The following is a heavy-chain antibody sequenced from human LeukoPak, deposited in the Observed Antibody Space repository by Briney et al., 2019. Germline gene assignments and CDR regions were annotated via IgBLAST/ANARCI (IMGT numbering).Heavy chain of an antibody. Sequence: ASVKVSCKASGYTFTSYGISWVRQAPGQGLEWMGWIGAYNGNTNYAQKLQGRVTMTTDTSTSTAYMELRSLRSDDTAVYYCARGEETIIAAAGAGNAFDIWGQGTMVTVSS. CDR1: GYTFTSYG. D-gene: IGHD6-13*01. J-gene: IGHJ3*02. CDR2: IGAYNGNT. V-gene: IGHV1-18*01. CDR3: ARGEETIIAAAGAGNAFDI.